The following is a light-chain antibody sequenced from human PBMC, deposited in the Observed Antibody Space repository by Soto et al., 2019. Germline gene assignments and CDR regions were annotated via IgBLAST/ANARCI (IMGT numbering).Light chain of an antibody. CDR2: RAS. CDR3: QQDGSSPHT. J-gene: IGKJ1*01. V-gene: IGKV3-20*01. Sequence: VLSQSVGTLSLSPWERAALSCRASQSVSSHYLAWYQQTAGQAPKVIIYRASSRATGIPDSFSGSGSGTDFPLTISRLEAEDFVVYYCQQDGSSPHTFGQGTKVDIK. CDR1: QSVSSHY.